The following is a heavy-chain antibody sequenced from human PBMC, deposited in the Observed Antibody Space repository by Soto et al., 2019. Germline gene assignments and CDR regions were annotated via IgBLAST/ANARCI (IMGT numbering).Heavy chain of an antibody. CDR2: ISGSGDTK. D-gene: IGHD2-8*01. Sequence: GGSLRLSYASSGFPFSSCSMNLVRPAPGKGLEWVSFISGSGDTKYYADSVKGRFTISRDNAKNSLYLQMSSLRDEDTAVYYCAKYCSSDVCFDYWGRGTLVTVSS. J-gene: IGHJ4*02. CDR1: GFPFSSCS. V-gene: IGHV3-48*02. CDR3: AKYCSSDVCFDY.